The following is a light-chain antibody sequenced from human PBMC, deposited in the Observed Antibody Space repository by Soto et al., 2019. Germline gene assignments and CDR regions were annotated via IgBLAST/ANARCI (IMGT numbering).Light chain of an antibody. CDR2: KAS. CDR1: QSISTW. J-gene: IGKJ2*01. V-gene: IGKV1-5*03. CDR3: QQYNNYSRT. Sequence: DIQMTQSPSTLSASVGDRVTITCRASQSISTWLAWYQQKPGKAPNLLIYKASILEYGVPSRFSGSRSGTEFTLTINSLQPDDYAPYYCQQYNNYSRTFGQGTKLDIK.